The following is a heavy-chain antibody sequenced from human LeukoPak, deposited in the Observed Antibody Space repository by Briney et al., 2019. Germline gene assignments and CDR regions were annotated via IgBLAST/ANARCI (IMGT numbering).Heavy chain of an antibody. CDR3: ASTGYCSSTSCSRPFDYYYYMDV. Sequence: SQTLSLTCAVSGGSISSGGYSWSWIRQPPGKGLEWIGHIYASGGNDYNPSLKSRVTMSVDTSKNQFSLKLSSVTAADTAVYYCASTGYCSSTSCSRPFDYYYYMDVWGKGTTVTVSS. CDR2: IYASGGN. J-gene: IGHJ6*03. CDR1: GGSISSGGYS. D-gene: IGHD2-2*01. V-gene: IGHV4-30-4*07.